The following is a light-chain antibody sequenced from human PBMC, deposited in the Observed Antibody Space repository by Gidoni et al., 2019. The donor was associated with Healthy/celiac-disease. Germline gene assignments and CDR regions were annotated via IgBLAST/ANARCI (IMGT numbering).Light chain of an antibody. J-gene: IGKJ1*01. CDR2: GAS. CDR3: QQYGSSPET. Sequence: EIVLTQSPGTLSLSPGERATLSCRASQSVSSSYLAWYQQKPGQAPRLLTYGASSRATGIPDRFSGSGSGTDFTLTISRLEPEDFAVYYCQQYGSSPETFXPXTKVEIK. V-gene: IGKV3-20*01. CDR1: QSVSSSY.